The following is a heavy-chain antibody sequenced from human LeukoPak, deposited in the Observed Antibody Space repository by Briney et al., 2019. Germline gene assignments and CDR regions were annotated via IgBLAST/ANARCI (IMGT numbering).Heavy chain of an antibody. D-gene: IGHD3-22*01. Sequence: GGSLRLSCTASGFTFSTSWMTWVRQAPGKGLEWVANIKQDGSEEYYVDSVKGRFTISRDNAKNSLYLQMNNLRAEDTAVYYCARDPYDSSSSYYAAFDIWGQGTMVAVSS. CDR1: GFTFSTSW. J-gene: IGHJ3*02. V-gene: IGHV3-7*01. CDR3: ARDPYDSSSSYYAAFDI. CDR2: IKQDGSEE.